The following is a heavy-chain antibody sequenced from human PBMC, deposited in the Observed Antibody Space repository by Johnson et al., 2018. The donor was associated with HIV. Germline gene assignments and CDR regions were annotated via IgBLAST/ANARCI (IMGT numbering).Heavy chain of an antibody. J-gene: IGHJ3*02. Sequence: QVLLVESGGGLVKPGGSLRLSCAASGFTFSDYYMSWIRQAPGKGLEWVSYISSSGSTIYYADSVKGRFTISRDNARNSLYLQMNSLRAEDTALYYCARATWSDDAFDIWGQGTMVTVSS. CDR2: ISSSGSTI. V-gene: IGHV3-11*01. D-gene: IGHD2-8*01. CDR3: ARATWSDDAFDI. CDR1: GFTFSDYY.